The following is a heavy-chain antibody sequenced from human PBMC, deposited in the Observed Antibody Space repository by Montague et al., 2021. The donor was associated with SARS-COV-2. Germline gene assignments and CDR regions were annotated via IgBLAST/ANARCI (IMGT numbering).Heavy chain of an antibody. J-gene: IGHJ5*02. CDR2: IYYSGST. Sequence: SETLSLTCTVSGGSISSYYWSWIRQPPGKGLEWTGYIYYSGSTNYNPSLKSRVTISVDTSKNQFSLKLSSVTAAGTAVYYCARAQMNRITIFGVVAEFDPWGQGTLVTVSS. CDR1: GGSISSYY. V-gene: IGHV4-59*01. D-gene: IGHD3-3*01. CDR3: ARAQMNRITIFGVVAEFDP.